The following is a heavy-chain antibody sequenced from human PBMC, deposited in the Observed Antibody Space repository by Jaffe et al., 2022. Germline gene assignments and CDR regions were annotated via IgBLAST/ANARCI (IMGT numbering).Heavy chain of an antibody. CDR3: ARPKGNLVFGVVIRGSFDY. CDR2: INAGNGNT. V-gene: IGHV1-3*01. Sequence: QVQLVQSGAEVKKPGASVKVSCKASGYTFTSYAMHWVRQAPGQRLEWMGWINAGNGNTKYSQKFQGRVTITRDTSASTAYMELSSLRSEDTAVYYCARPKGNLVFGVVIRGSFDYWGQGTLVTVSS. J-gene: IGHJ4*02. CDR1: GYTFTSYA. D-gene: IGHD3-3*01.